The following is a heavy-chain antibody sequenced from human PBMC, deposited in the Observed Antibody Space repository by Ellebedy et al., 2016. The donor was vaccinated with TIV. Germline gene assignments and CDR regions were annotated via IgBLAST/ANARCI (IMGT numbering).Heavy chain of an antibody. V-gene: IGHV3-23*01. CDR2: ISDRGGNT. J-gene: IGHJ4*02. CDR3: AKEKQATIQGIDY. CDR1: GFTFSSYA. D-gene: IGHD5-12*01. Sequence: PGGSLRLSCAASGFTFSSYAMSWVRQAPGKGLEWVSTISDRGGNTYYPDSVKGRFTISRDNSKNTLHLQMNSLRAEDTATYYCAKEKQATIQGIDYWGQGTLATVSS.